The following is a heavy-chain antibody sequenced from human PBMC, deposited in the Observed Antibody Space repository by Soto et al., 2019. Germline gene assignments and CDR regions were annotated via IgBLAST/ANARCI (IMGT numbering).Heavy chain of an antibody. CDR2: IYYSGST. V-gene: IGHV4-39*01. Sequence: QLQLQESGPGLVKPSETLSLTCTVSGGSISSSSYYWGWIRQPPGKGLEWIGSIYYSGSTYYNPSLKSRVTISVDTSKNQFSLKLSSVTAADTAVYYCARRGHSSGWYYFDYWGQGTLVTVSS. D-gene: IGHD6-19*01. CDR1: GGSISSSSYY. CDR3: ARRGHSSGWYYFDY. J-gene: IGHJ4*02.